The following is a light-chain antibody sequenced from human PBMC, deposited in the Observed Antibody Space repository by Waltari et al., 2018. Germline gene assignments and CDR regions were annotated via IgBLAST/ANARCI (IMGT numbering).Light chain of an antibody. CDR3: MQALQTPWG. J-gene: IGKJ1*01. CDR2: LGS. V-gene: IGKV2-28*01. Sequence: DIVMTQSPLSLPVTPGEPASISCRSSQSLLHSNGFNYLDWYVQRPGQSPQLLIYLGSHRASGVPDRFSGSASGTDFTLKISRVEAEDVGVYYCMQALQTPWGFDQGP. CDR1: QSLLHSNGFNY.